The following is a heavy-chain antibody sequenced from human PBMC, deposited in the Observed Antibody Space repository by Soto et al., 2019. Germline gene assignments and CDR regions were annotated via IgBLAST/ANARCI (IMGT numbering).Heavy chain of an antibody. CDR1: GYGFTGYY. CDR2: INPNSGGT. V-gene: IGHV1-2*04. Sequence: ASVTVYWQAAGYGFTGYYMHWVRQAPGQGLEWMGWINPNSGGTNYAQKFQGWVTMTRDTSISTAYMELSRLRSDDTAVYYCAREANYYDSSGYPTRVFDYWGQGTLVTVSS. D-gene: IGHD3-22*01. CDR3: AREANYYDSSGYPTRVFDY. J-gene: IGHJ4*02.